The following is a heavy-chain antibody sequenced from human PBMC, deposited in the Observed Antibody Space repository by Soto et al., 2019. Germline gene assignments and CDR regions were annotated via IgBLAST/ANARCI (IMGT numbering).Heavy chain of an antibody. J-gene: IGHJ5*02. D-gene: IGHD6-19*01. Sequence: QVHLVQSGAEVKKPGASVKVSCKASGYTFSSYGISWVRQAPGQGLEWMGWINAYNVNTNYAQNHQVRVTMTTDTSTNTAYMELRSLRSDDTAVYYCARVYSVAGNNWFDPWGQGILVTVSS. V-gene: IGHV1-18*01. CDR1: GYTFSSYG. CDR3: ARVYSVAGNNWFDP. CDR2: INAYNVNT.